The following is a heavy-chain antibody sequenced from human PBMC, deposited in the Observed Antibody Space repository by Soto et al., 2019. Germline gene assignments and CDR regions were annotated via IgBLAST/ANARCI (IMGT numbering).Heavy chain of an antibody. J-gene: IGHJ5*02. Sequence: ASVKVSCKPSEYTFTSYHIHWVRQATGQGIEWNGWMNPKSGNTFDAQKFQGRVTMTSNTSISTAYMELSGLRADDTAEYYCATIVSSWYRACDPRGQGTMDTGSA. V-gene: IGHV1-8*01. CDR3: ATIVSSWYRACDP. D-gene: IGHD6-13*01. CDR2: MNPKSGNT. CDR1: EYTFTSYH.